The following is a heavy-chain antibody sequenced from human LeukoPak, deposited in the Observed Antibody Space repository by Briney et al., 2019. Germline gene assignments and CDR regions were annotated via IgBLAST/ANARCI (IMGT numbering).Heavy chain of an antibody. D-gene: IGHD3-10*01. Sequence: PGGSLRLSCAASGFTFSSYAMSWVRQAPGKGLEWVSAISGSGGSTYYADSAKGRFTISRDNSKNTLYLQMNSLRAEDTAVYYCARAGNRNYYGSGSYSGYYFDYWGQGTLVTVSS. CDR1: GFTFSSYA. CDR2: ISGSGGST. V-gene: IGHV3-23*01. J-gene: IGHJ4*02. CDR3: ARAGNRNYYGSGSYSGYYFDY.